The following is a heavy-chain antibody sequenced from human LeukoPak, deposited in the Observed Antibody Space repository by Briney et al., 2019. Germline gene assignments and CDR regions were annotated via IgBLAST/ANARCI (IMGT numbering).Heavy chain of an antibody. J-gene: IGHJ4*02. D-gene: IGHD2-8*01. V-gene: IGHV3-30*03. CDR3: ARGGATYCTNGVCYGMGTSGFDY. Sequence: PGGSLRLSCAASGFTFSSYGMHWVRQAPGKGLEWVAVISYDGSNKYYADSVKGRFTISRDNAKNSLYLQMNSLRAEDTAVYYCARGGATYCTNGVCYGMGTSGFDYWGQGTLVTVSS. CDR1: GFTFSSYG. CDR2: ISYDGSNK.